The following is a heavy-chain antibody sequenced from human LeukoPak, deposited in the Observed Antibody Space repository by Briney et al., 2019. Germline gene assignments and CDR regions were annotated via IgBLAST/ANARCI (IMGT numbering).Heavy chain of an antibody. V-gene: IGHV3-21*01. CDR2: ISSSSSYI. CDR1: GFTFSSYS. D-gene: IGHD6-19*01. CDR3: ARDKQWLDPYNWFDP. Sequence: PGGSLRLSCAASGFTFSSYSMNWVRQAPGKGLEWVSSISSSSSYIYYADSVKGRFTISRDNAKNSLYLQMNSLRAEDTAVYYCARDKQWLDPYNWFDPWGQGTLVTVSS. J-gene: IGHJ5*02.